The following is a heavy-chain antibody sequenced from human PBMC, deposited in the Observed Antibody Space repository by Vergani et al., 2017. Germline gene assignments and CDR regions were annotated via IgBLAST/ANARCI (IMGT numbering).Heavy chain of an antibody. D-gene: IGHD2-15*01. CDR3: AKPVLVAAMYNWFDP. CDR2: ISGSGGST. CDR1: GFPFSSYA. Sequence: EVQLLESGGGLVQPGGSLRLSCAASGFPFSSYAMSWVRQAPGKGLEWVSAISGSGGSTYYADSVKGRFTISRDNSKNTLYLQMNSLRAEYTAVYYCAKPVLVAAMYNWFDPWGQGTLVTVSS. J-gene: IGHJ5*02. V-gene: IGHV3-23*01.